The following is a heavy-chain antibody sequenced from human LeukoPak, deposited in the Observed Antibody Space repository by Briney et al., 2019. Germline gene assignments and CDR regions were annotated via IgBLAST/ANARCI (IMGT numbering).Heavy chain of an antibody. V-gene: IGHV4-39*01. CDR3: VYYYGSGSVEY. J-gene: IGHJ4*02. Sequence: PSETLSLTCTVSGGSITSSNYYWGWIRQPPGKGLGWIGIFYYSGSTNYNPSLKSRVTISVDTSKNQFSLKLSSVTAADTAVYYCVYYYGSGSVEYWGQGTLVTVSS. CDR1: GGSITSSNYY. D-gene: IGHD3-10*01. CDR2: FYYSGST.